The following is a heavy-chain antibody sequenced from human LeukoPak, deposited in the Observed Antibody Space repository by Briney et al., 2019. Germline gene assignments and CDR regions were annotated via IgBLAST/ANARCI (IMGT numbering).Heavy chain of an antibody. CDR1: GFSLSTSGMC. J-gene: IGHJ3*02. CDR3: ARAYYYDHAFDI. V-gene: IGHV2-70*20. Sequence: SGPTLVNPTQTLTLTCTFSGFSLSTSGMCVSWVRRPPGTALEWLALIDWDDDKYYSTTLKTRLTISKDTSKNQVVLTLTNMVPGDTAMYYCARAYYYDHAFDIWGQGTMVTVSS. CDR2: IDWDDDK. D-gene: IGHD3-22*01.